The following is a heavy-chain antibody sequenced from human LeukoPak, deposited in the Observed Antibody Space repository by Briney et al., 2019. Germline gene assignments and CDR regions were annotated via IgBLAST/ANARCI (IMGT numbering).Heavy chain of an antibody. CDR2: ISGSGGST. J-gene: IGHJ3*02. Sequence: PGGSLRLSCAASGFTFSSYAMNWVRQAPGKGLEWVSGISGSGGSTYYAESVKGRFTISRDNSKNTLYLQMNSLRAEDTAVYYCAKDENAVSPVWVNAFDIWGQGTMVTVSS. CDR1: GFTFSSYA. V-gene: IGHV3-23*01. D-gene: IGHD3-16*01. CDR3: AKDENAVSPVWVNAFDI.